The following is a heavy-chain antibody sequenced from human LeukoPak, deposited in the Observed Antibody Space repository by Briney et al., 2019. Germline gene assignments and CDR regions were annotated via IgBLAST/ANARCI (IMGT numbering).Heavy chain of an antibody. CDR3: ARIIYGSGTYYRGYFDS. CDR1: GFTFSGSC. V-gene: IGHV3-7*01. J-gene: IGHJ4*02. CDR2: IKEDGREK. D-gene: IGHD3-10*01. Sequence: SGGSLRLSCAASGFTFSGSCMTWVRQAPGKGLEWVASIKEDGREKYYVDSVKGRFTISRDNAKNSLYLQMDSLRAEDTAVYYRARIIYGSGTYYRGYFDSWGQGTLVTVSS.